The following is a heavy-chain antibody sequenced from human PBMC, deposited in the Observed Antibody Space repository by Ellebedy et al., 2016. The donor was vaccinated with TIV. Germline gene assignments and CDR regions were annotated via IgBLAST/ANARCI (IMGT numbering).Heavy chain of an antibody. J-gene: IGHJ4*02. CDR3: ARDYEYSGYDAFDY. CDR1: GFTFSSYG. Sequence: GGSLRLSXAASGFTFSSYGMHWVRQAPGKGLEWVAVIWYDGSNKYYADSVKGRFTISRDNSKNTLYLQMNSLRAEDTAVYYCARDYEYSGYDAFDYWGQGTLVTVSS. V-gene: IGHV3-33*01. CDR2: IWYDGSNK. D-gene: IGHD5-12*01.